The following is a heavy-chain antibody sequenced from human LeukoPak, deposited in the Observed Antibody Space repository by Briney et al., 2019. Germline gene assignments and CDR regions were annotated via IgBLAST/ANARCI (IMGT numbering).Heavy chain of an antibody. CDR3: AKLNRQWLVDY. Sequence: GGSLRLSCAASGFTFSSYAMGWVRQAPGRGLEWVSAISGSGGSTYYADSVKGRFTISRDNSKNTLYLQMNSLRAEDTAVYYCAKLNRQWLVDYWGQGTLVTVSS. CDR2: ISGSGGST. V-gene: IGHV3-23*01. CDR1: GFTFSSYA. J-gene: IGHJ4*02. D-gene: IGHD6-19*01.